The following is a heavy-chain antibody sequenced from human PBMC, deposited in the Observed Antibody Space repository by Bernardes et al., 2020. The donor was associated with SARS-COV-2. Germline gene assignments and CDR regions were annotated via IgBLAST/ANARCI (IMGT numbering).Heavy chain of an antibody. CDR1: GYTFTAYY. CDR3: ARDGVVSRNFDAFDI. CDR2: IAPNSGGS. Sequence: SVKVSCKASGYTFTAYYLHWVRQAPGQGLEWMGWIAPNSGGSKCAQKFQGRVTMTRDTSINTAYMELSRLGSDDTAVYYCARDGVVSRNFDAFDIWGQGTMVTVSS. J-gene: IGHJ3*02. V-gene: IGHV1-2*02. D-gene: IGHD2-15*01.